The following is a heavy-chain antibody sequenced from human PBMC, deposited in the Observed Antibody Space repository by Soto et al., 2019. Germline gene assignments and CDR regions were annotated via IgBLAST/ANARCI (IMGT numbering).Heavy chain of an antibody. D-gene: IGHD2-2*01. J-gene: IGHJ6*04. V-gene: IGHV5-51*01. CDR3: ASLEAIYHPSCGMDV. Sequence: LGESLKISCKSYGYSFTTYWIAWVRQMPGKGLEWMGSIHPGESDTRYSPSFQGQVTISADRSITTAYLQWSSLKASDTAMYYCASLEAIYHPSCGMDVRGTGPTLTLSS. CDR1: GYSFTTYW. CDR2: IHPGESDT.